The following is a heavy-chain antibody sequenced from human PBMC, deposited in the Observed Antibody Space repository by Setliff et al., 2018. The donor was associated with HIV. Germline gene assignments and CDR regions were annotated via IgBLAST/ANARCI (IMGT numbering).Heavy chain of an antibody. CDR1: GGTINSGGYY. CDR3: ARADYEGGSYYFDH. CDR2: IYHRGNT. D-gene: IGHD3-22*01. V-gene: IGHV4-31*03. Sequence: SETLSLTCTVSGGTINSGGYYWSWIRQPPGKGLEWIGFIYHRGNTHYNSALKSRLTISVDTSRNQFSLNLSSVTAADTAIYFCARADYEGGSYYFDHWGQGILVTVSS. J-gene: IGHJ4*02.